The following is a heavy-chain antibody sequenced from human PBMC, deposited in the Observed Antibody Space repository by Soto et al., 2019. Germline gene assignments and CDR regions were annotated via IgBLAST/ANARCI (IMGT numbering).Heavy chain of an antibody. D-gene: IGHD3-22*01. CDR1: GGSISSYY. CDR2: IYYSGST. V-gene: IGHV4-59*08. CDR3: ARDFFDSSDYTTNWFDP. J-gene: IGHJ5*02. Sequence: PSETLSLTCTVSGGSISSYYWSWIRRPPGKGLEWIGYIYYSGSTNYNPSLKSRVTISVDTSKNQFSLKLSSVTAADAALYYCARDFFDSSDYTTNWFDPLGQGILVTVS.